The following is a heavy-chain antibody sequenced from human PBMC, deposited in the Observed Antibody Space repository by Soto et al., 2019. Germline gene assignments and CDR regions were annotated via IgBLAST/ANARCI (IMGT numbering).Heavy chain of an antibody. D-gene: IGHD1-26*01. CDR1: GGTFSSYA. CDR2: IIPIFGTA. CDR3: ARVGASGSYYYYYGMDV. V-gene: IGHV1-69*01. Sequence: QVQLVQSGAEVKKPGSSVKVSCKASGGTFSSYAISWVRQAPGQGLEWMGGIIPIFGTANYAQKFQGRVTITADESTSTAYMELSSLRSEDTAVYYCARVGASGSYYYYYGMDVWGQGTTVTVSS. J-gene: IGHJ6*02.